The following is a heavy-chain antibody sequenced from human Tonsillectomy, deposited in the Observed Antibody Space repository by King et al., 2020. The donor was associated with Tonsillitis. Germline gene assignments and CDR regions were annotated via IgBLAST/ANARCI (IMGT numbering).Heavy chain of an antibody. D-gene: IGHD3-10*01. CDR2: IWYDGNNK. V-gene: IGHV3-33*01. Sequence: VQLVESGGGVVQPGRSLRLSCAASGFTFSSYGMHWVRQAPGKGLEWVAVIWYDGNNKYYADSVKGRFTISRDNSKNTMYLQMNSLRAEDTAVYYCARYRGDYRGADSPGFDYWGQGTLVTVSS. CDR1: GFTFSSYG. CDR3: ARYRGDYRGADSPGFDY. J-gene: IGHJ4*02.